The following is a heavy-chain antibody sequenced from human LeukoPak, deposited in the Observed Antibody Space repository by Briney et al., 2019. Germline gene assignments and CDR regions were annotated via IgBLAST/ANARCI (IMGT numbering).Heavy chain of an antibody. D-gene: IGHD3-22*01. CDR3: ASRDSSGYYWDY. V-gene: IGHV4-39*01. CDR1: GGSISSSSYY. Sequence: PSETLSLTCTVSGGSISSSSYYWGWIRQPPGKGLEWIGSIHYSGSTYYNPSLKSRVTISVDTSKNQFSLKLSSVTAADTAVYYCASRDSSGYYWDYWGQGTLVTVSS. CDR2: IHYSGST. J-gene: IGHJ4*02.